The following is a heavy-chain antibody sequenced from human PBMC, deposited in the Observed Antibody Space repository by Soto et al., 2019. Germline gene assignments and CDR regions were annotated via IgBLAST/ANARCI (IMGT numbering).Heavy chain of an antibody. V-gene: IGHV3-23*01. CDR2: VSADGVSS. J-gene: IGHJ4*02. CDR1: GFTLRSFA. CDR3: AKTRQAPVGTHFFDL. Sequence: SLRLSCEGSGFTLRSFAMGWVRQAPGKGLEWLSSVSADGVSSFSADSVRGRFRVSRDNSKNTLFLQMRFLRVEDTAVYYCAKTRQAPVGTHFFDLWGQGTQVTVSS.